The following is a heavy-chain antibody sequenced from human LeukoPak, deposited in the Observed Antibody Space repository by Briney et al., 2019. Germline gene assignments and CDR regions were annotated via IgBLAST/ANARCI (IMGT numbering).Heavy chain of an antibody. V-gene: IGHV4-34*01. CDR3: ARSSSGWPFDY. CDR1: SGSFSGYY. J-gene: IGHJ4*02. D-gene: IGHD6-19*01. CDR2: IDHSGST. Sequence: SETLSLTCGVYSGSFSGYYWSWIRQPPGKGLEWIGEIDHSGSTNYNPSLKSRVTISVDTSKNQFSLKLSSVTAADTAVYYCARSSSGWPFDYWGQGTLVIVSS.